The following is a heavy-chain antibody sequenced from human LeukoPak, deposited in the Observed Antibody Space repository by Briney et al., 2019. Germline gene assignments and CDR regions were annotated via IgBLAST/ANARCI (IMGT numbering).Heavy chain of an antibody. CDR1: GGSISSYY. D-gene: IGHD3-10*01. Sequence: PSETLSLTCTVSGGSISSYYWSWIRQPPGKGLEWIGYIYYSGSTNYNPSLKSRVTISVDTSKNQFPLKLSSVTAADTAVYYCARHSITMVRGVISDWFDPWGQGTLVTVSS. CDR3: ARHSITMVRGVISDWFDP. V-gene: IGHV4-59*08. J-gene: IGHJ5*02. CDR2: IYYSGST.